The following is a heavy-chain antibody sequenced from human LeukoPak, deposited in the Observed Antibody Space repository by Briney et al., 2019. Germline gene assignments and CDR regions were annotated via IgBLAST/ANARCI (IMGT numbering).Heavy chain of an antibody. V-gene: IGHV3-9*01. D-gene: IGHD3-9*01. CDR1: GFTFDDYA. Sequence: SLRLSCAASGFTFDDYAMHWVRQAPGKGLEWVSGISWNSGNIGYADSVKGRFTISRDNAKNSLYLQMNSLRAEDTALYYCAKGPLLRYFDWSGWFDPWGQGTLVTVSS. J-gene: IGHJ5*02. CDR3: AKGPLLRYFDWSGWFDP. CDR2: ISWNSGNI.